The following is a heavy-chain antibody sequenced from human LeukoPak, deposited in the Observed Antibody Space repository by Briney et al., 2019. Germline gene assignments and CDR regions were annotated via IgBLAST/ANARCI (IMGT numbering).Heavy chain of an antibody. CDR2: XYYSGST. CDR3: ARLQSYYDITGYYWYFDL. D-gene: IGHD3-22*01. Sequence: XYYSGSTNYNPSLKSRVTISVDTSKNQFSLKLSSVTAADTAVYHCARLQSYYDITGYYWYFDLWGRSTLVTVSS. V-gene: IGHV4-59*08. J-gene: IGHJ2*01.